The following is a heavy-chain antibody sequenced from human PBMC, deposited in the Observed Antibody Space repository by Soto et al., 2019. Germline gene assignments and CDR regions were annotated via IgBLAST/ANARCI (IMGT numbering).Heavy chain of an antibody. CDR3: AKDRTTFGVINQYFFDS. V-gene: IGHV3-23*01. J-gene: IGHJ4*02. Sequence: EVQLLESGGTLVQLGGSLRLSCAASGFTFSNYAMSWVRQAPGKGLEWVSAISSSGRQTYYADSVRGRFNILRDNYKNTVYLQMSSLRAGDTDVYYCAKDRTTFGVINQYFFDSWGQVTLVAVSS. CDR2: ISSSGRQT. D-gene: IGHD3-3*01. CDR1: GFTFSNYA.